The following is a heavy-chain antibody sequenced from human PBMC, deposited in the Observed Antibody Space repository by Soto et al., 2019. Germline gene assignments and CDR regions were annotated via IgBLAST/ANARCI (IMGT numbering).Heavy chain of an antibody. V-gene: IGHV2-5*01. D-gene: IGHD4-17*01. CDR2: FSWNGNK. CDR3: AHKSLYGDYSS. CDR1: GFSLSTSGVG. Sequence: SGPTLVKPTQTLTLTCTFSGFSLSTSGVGVGWIRQPPGKALEWLALFSWNGNKLYRPSLQSRLTITKDTSKDQVVLTMTNMDPVDTATYYCAHKSLYGDYSSWGQGLLVTVSS. J-gene: IGHJ5*02.